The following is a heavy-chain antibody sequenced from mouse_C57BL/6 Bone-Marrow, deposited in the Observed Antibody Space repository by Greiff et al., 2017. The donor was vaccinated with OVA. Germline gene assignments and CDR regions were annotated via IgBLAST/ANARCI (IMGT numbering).Heavy chain of an antibody. J-gene: IGHJ3*01. Sequence: QVHVKQSGAELARPGASVKLSCKASGYTFTSYGISWVKQRTGQGLEWIGEIYPRSGNTYYNEKFKGKATLTADKSSSTAYMELRSLTSEDSAVYFCASLKLTGTTWFAYWGQGTLVTVSA. CDR1: GYTFTSYG. CDR2: IYPRSGNT. V-gene: IGHV1-81*01. CDR3: ASLKLTGTTWFAY. D-gene: IGHD4-1*01.